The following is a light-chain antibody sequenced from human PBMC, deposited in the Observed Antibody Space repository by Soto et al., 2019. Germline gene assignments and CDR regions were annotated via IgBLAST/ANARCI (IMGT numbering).Light chain of an antibody. V-gene: IGKV3-20*01. CDR3: QQYGSSPQT. CDR1: QSVSSSY. J-gene: IGKJ1*01. Sequence: EIVLTQSPGTLSLSPGERATLSCRASQSVSSSYLAWYQQQPGKAPRLLIYGASSMATGLSDRFSGSGSRTDFTLTISRLEPEDFAVYYCQQYGSSPQTFGQGTKVEIK. CDR2: GAS.